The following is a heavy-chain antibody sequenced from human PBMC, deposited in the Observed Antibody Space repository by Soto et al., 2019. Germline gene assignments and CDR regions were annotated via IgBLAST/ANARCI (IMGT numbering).Heavy chain of an antibody. CDR1: GFTFSSYA. CDR3: AKDVRYYDVLYSYYYYYMDV. Sequence: GGSLRLSCAASGFTFSSYAMSWVRQAPGKGLEWVSAISGSGGSTYYADSVKGRFTISRDNSKNTLYLQMNSLRAEDTAVYYCAKDVRYYDVLYSYYYYYMDVWGKGTTVTVSS. CDR2: ISGSGGST. V-gene: IGHV3-23*01. J-gene: IGHJ6*03. D-gene: IGHD3-9*01.